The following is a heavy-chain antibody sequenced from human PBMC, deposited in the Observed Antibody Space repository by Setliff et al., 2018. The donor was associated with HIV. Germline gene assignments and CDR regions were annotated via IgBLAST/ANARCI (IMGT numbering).Heavy chain of an antibody. Sequence: ASVKVSCKASGYTFTNFYIHWVRQAPGQGLKWLGMINPSGGTTTYAQKFQGRVTMTSDTSTSTVYMDLSSLGSEDTGIYYCARGGALSGFFFPNWLDPWGQGTLVTVS. J-gene: IGHJ5*02. CDR2: INPSGGTT. CDR3: ARGGALSGFFFPNWLDP. D-gene: IGHD6-19*01. CDR1: GYTFTNFY. V-gene: IGHV1-46*01.